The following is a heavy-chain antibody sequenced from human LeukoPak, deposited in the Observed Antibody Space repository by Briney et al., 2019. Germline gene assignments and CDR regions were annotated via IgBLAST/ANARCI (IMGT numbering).Heavy chain of an antibody. CDR2: ISSSTTYI. J-gene: IGHJ4*02. D-gene: IGHD6-19*01. CDR3: AAGYTSGWYGDY. Sequence: GGSLRLSCAASGFTFRTYSMNWVRQAPGKGLEWVSSISSSTTYIYYADSVEGRFTISRDNTKNSLYLQMNSLGAEDTAVYYCAAGYTSGWYGDYWGQGTLVTVSS. CDR1: GFTFRTYS. V-gene: IGHV3-21*01.